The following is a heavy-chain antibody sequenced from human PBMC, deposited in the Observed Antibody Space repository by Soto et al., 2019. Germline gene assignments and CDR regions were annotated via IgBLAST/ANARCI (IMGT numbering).Heavy chain of an antibody. CDR1: GFTFSSYA. Sequence: GGSLRLSCADSGFTFSSYATGWVRLGPGKGPEWVAVVSIGGSTNYADSVRGRFTISRDKSKNTRSLQMNSLTAEDTAVYFCAKRSGADEHFDHWGQGARVTVS. CDR3: AKRSGADEHFDH. J-gene: IGHJ5*02. V-gene: IGHV3-23*01. CDR2: VSIGGST. D-gene: IGHD2-15*01.